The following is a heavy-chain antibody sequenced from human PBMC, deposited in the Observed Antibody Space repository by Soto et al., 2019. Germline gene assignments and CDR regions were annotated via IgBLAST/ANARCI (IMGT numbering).Heavy chain of an antibody. V-gene: IGHV3-74*03. CDR2: INTDGGSS. J-gene: IGHJ3*02. CDR3: AREAGYCSSTSCYRRAFDT. D-gene: IGHD2-2*01. Sequence: EVQLVESGGDLVQPGGSLRLSCAASGFTFSGHWMHWVRQVPGKGLEWVSRINTDGGSSAYADSVKGRFTISRDNAKNIFYLQMDGLRAEDKAVYYGAREAGYCSSTSCYRRAFDTWGQGTTVTVSS. CDR1: GFTFSGHW.